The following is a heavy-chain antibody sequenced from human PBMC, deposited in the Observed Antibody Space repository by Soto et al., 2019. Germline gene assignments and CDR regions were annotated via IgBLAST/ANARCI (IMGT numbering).Heavy chain of an antibody. V-gene: IGHV3-21*06. CDR3: ARVSEGLTSNFDY. J-gene: IGHJ4*02. Sequence: EVQLVESGGGLVKPGGSLRLSCAASGFTFTRYSMNWVRQAPGKGLEWVSSISSTTNYIYYGDSMKGRFTISRDNAKNSLYLEMNSLRAEDTAVYFFARVSEGLTSNFDYWGQGTLVTVSS. CDR1: GFTFTRYS. CDR2: ISSTTNYI.